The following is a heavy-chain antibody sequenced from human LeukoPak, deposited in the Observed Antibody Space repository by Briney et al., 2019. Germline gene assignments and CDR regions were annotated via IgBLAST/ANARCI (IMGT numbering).Heavy chain of an antibody. Sequence: SETLSLTCAVYGGSFSGYYWSWIRQPPGKGLEWIGEINHSGSTNYNPSLKSRVTISVDTSKNQFSLKLSSVTAADTAVYYCARGEGGNPSWYFDLGGRGTLVTVSS. J-gene: IGHJ2*01. D-gene: IGHD4-23*01. CDR1: GGSFSGYY. CDR2: INHSGST. CDR3: ARGEGGNPSWYFDL. V-gene: IGHV4-34*01.